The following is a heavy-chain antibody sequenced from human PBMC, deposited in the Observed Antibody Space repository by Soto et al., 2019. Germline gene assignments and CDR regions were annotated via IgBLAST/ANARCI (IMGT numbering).Heavy chain of an antibody. J-gene: IGHJ6*02. V-gene: IGHV4-31*03. CDR2: IYYTGTT. CDR1: GDSISSGPNY. Sequence: PSETLSLTCTASGDSISSGPNYWSWIRQHPGKGLEWIGYIYYTGTTYYSPSLKSRVIMSLDTSKNQFSLKLSSVTAADTAVYYCARHMKFANEGGSYYYGMDVWGPGTTVTVSS. D-gene: IGHD1-1*01. CDR3: ARHMKFANEGGSYYYGMDV.